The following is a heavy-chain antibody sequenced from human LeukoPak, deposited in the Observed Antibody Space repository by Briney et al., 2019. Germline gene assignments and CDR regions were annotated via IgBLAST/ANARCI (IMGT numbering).Heavy chain of an antibody. Sequence: PSETLSLTCTVSGGSIGTYYWSWIRQPPGKGLEWIGYIYYNGYTDYNPSLKSRVTISVHTSKNQFSLKLSSVTAADTAVYYCARGRHDYGDYNGYWYFDLWGRGTLVTVSS. D-gene: IGHD4-17*01. CDR2: IYYNGYT. CDR3: ARGRHDYGDYNGYWYFDL. J-gene: IGHJ2*01. V-gene: IGHV4-59*01. CDR1: GGSIGTYY.